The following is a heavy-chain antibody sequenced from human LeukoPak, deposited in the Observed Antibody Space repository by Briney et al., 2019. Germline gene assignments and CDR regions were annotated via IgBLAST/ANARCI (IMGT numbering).Heavy chain of an antibody. Sequence: SETLSLTCTVSGGSISSSSYYWGWIRQPPGKGLEWIGSIYYSGSTYYNPSLKSRVTISVDTSKNQFSLKLSSVTAADTAVYYCAGLYGGNPIDYWGQGTLVTVSS. CDR3: AGLYGGNPIDY. J-gene: IGHJ4*02. CDR2: IYYSGST. CDR1: GGSISSSSYY. V-gene: IGHV4-39*01. D-gene: IGHD4-23*01.